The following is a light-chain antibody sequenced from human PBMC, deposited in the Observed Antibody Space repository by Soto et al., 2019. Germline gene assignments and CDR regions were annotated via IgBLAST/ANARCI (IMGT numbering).Light chain of an antibody. V-gene: IGLV2-14*01. J-gene: IGLJ1*01. CDR3: PSYTSNSTPYV. CDR2: DVS. Sequence: QSVLTQPASVSGSPGQSITISCAGTSSDVGAYTYVSWYQQHPGKAPKLMIYDVSNRPSGVSNRFSGSKSGNTAFLIISGLQAEDEADYYCPSYTSNSTPYVFGGGTKVTAL. CDR1: SSDVGAYTY.